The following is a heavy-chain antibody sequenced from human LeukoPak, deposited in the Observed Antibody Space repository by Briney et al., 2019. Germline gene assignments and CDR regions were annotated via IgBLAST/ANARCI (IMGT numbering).Heavy chain of an antibody. V-gene: IGHV1-18*01. Sequence: GASVKVSCKASGYTFTSYGISWVRQAPGQGLEWMGWISAYNGNTNYAQKFQGRVTMTTDTSTSTAYMELRSLRSDDTAVYYCARKLGYCSGGSYYLCDYWGQGTLVTVSS. CDR3: ARKLGYCSGGSYYLCDY. CDR2: ISAYNGNT. CDR1: GYTFTSYG. D-gene: IGHD2-15*01. J-gene: IGHJ4*02.